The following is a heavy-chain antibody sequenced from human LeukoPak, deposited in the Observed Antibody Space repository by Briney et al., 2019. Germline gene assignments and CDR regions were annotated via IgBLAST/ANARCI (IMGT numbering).Heavy chain of an antibody. CDR3: ARGQSYGWFDP. V-gene: IGHV3-21*05. D-gene: IGHD5-18*01. CDR1: GFTFSSYS. J-gene: IGHJ5*02. Sequence: GASLRLSCVASGFTFSSYSINWVRQAPGKGLEWVAYISSSSHRTYYADSVKGRFTISRDSAQNSLYLQMNSLGAEDTAVYYCARGQSYGWFDPWGQGTLVTVSS. CDR2: ISSSSHRT.